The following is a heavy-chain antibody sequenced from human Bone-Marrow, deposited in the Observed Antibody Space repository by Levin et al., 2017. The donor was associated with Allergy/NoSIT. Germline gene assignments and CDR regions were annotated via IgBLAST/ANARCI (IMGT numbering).Heavy chain of an antibody. D-gene: IGHD3-22*01. J-gene: IGHJ4*02. Sequence: LSLPCAASGFPFRSYAMSWVRPAPGKGLEWVSAISGSGGSTYYADSVKGRFTISRDNSKNTLYLQMNSLRAEDTAVYYCAKSLRYDSSGYYYSVYFDYWGQGTLVTVSS. CDR1: GFPFRSYA. CDR3: AKSLRYDSSGYYYSVYFDY. CDR2: ISGSGGST. V-gene: IGHV3-23*01.